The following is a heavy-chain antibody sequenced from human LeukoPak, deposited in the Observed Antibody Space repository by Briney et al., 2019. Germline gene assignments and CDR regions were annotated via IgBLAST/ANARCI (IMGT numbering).Heavy chain of an antibody. CDR2: ISYYGINK. CDR1: GFTFSSYA. J-gene: IGHJ6*02. Sequence: GGSLRLSCAASGFTFSSYAMHWVRRAPGKGREGGAFISYYGINKYYAASVKGRFTISRDNSKNTLYLQMNSLRAEDTAVYYCARRWAAAKAIFSYYYYYYGMDVWGQGTTVTVSS. CDR3: ARRWAAAKAIFSYYYYYYGMDV. D-gene: IGHD6-13*01. V-gene: IGHV3-30*04.